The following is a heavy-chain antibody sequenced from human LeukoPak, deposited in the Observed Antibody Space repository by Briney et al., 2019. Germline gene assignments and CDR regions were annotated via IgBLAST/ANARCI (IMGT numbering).Heavy chain of an antibody. D-gene: IGHD6-19*01. CDR1: GFTFSSYA. V-gene: IGHV3-23*01. Sequence: GGSLRLSCAASGFTFSSYAMSWVRQAPGKGLEWVSAVSGSGGSTYFADSVKGRFTISRDNSKNTLYLQMNSLRVEDTAVYYCAKESRSSGWLSYWGQGTLVTVSS. J-gene: IGHJ4*02. CDR3: AKESRSSGWLSY. CDR2: VSGSGGST.